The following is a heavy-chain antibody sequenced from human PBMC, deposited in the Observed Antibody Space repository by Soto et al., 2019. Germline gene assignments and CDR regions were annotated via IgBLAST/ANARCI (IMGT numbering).Heavy chain of an antibody. CDR3: STNYVSGSTHVDY. CDR1: GDTFNFYT. J-gene: IGHJ4*02. D-gene: IGHD3-10*01. V-gene: IGHV1-69*02. CDR2: VIPMLRMS. Sequence: QVQLVQSGAEVRKPGSSVKVSCTASGDTFNFYTISWVRQAPGQGLEWMGRVIPMLRMSNYAQTFQGSVIISADNSATTASMAVRSLRSDDTGLYYCSTNYVSGSTHVDYWGQGTLVSFSS.